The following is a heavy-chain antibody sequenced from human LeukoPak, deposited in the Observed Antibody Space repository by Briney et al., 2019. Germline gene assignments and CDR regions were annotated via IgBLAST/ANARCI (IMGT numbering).Heavy chain of an antibody. Sequence: GGSLRLSCAASGFTFSSYWMSWVRQAPGKGLEWVANIKQDGSEKYYVDSVKGRFTISRDNAKNSLYLQMNSLRAEDTAVYYCAREGVTNYYGSGSYVPGYYYYMDVWGKGTTVTVSS. D-gene: IGHD3-10*01. CDR2: IKQDGSEK. V-gene: IGHV3-7*01. J-gene: IGHJ6*03. CDR1: GFTFSSYW. CDR3: AREGVTNYYGSGSYVPGYYYYMDV.